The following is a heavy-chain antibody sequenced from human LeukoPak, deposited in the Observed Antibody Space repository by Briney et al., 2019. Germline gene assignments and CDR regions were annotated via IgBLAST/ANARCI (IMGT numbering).Heavy chain of an antibody. D-gene: IGHD6-19*01. CDR3: ATRRGIAVAGDDY. CDR2: INHSGST. CDR1: GGSFSGYY. Sequence: PSETLSLTCAVYGGSFSGYYWSWIRQPPGKGLEWIGEINHSGSTNYNPSLKSRVTISVDTSKNQSSLKLSSVTAADTAVYYCATRRGIAVAGDDYWGQGTLVTVSS. V-gene: IGHV4-34*01. J-gene: IGHJ4*02.